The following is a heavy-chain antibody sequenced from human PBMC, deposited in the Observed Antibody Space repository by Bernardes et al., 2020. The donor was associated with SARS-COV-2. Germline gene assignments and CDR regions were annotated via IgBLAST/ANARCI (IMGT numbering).Heavy chain of an antibody. D-gene: IGHD2-15*01. Sequence: GGSLRLSCVGSGFTFSDYEMNWVRQTPGKGLEWVSYISASGITTHYTDSVKGRFTISRDNARNSLYLQINGLRVEDTAVYYCARSPKVDWGQGTLVTVSS. CDR2: ISASGITT. V-gene: IGHV3-48*03. J-gene: IGHJ4*02. CDR1: GFTFSDYE. CDR3: ARSPKVD.